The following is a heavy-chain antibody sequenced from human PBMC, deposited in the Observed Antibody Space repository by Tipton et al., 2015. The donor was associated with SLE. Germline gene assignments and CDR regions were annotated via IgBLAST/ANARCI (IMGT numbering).Heavy chain of an antibody. CDR2: IGNKANGYTT. CDR1: GFTLSSYS. Sequence: SLRLSCAASGFTLSSYSMNWVRQAPGKGLEWVGRIGNKANGYTTDYAASVKGRFSISRDDSQNSVYLQMNSLKDEDTAVYYCVRRPDYWGQGTLVTVSS. V-gene: IGHV3-72*01. J-gene: IGHJ4*02. CDR3: VRRPDY.